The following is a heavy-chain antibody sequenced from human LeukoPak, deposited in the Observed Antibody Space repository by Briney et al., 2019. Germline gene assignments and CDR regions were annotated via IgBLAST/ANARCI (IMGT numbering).Heavy chain of an antibody. CDR2: IYTSGST. D-gene: IGHD3-10*01. J-gene: IGHJ6*03. CDR1: GGSISSYY. V-gene: IGHV4-4*07. CDR3: ARDTARGVSGYYYYYYMDV. Sequence: PSETLSLTCTVSGGSISSYYRSWIRQPAGKGLEWIGRIYTSGSTNYNPSLKSRVTMSVDTSKNQFSLKLSSVTAADTAVYYCARDTARGVSGYYYYYYMDVWGKGTTVTVSS.